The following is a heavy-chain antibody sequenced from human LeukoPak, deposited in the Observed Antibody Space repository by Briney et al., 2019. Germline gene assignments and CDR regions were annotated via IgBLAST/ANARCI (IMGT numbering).Heavy chain of an antibody. V-gene: IGHV1-46*01. CDR1: GDIFRSYD. Sequence: ASVTVSCTASGDIFRSYDMYWVRQAPGQGLEWMGRITPRGGSASYAQKFQGRVIMTRDTSTSTVYMELSSLRSEDTAVYYCARTGKTYYDFWSGSNTRGPFDSWGEGTLVTVS. CDR3: ARTGKTYYDFWSGSNTRGPFDS. CDR2: ITPRGGSA. D-gene: IGHD3-3*01. J-gene: IGHJ4*02.